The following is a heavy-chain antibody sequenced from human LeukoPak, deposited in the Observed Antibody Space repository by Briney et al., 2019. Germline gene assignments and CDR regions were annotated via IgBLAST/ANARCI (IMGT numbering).Heavy chain of an antibody. CDR1: GGSFSGYY. CDR3: ARVAGYCSSTSCYYYYGMGV. CDR2: INHSGST. D-gene: IGHD2-2*01. Sequence: SETLSLTCAVYGGSFSGYYWSWIRQPPGKGLEWIGEINHSGSTNYNPSLKSRVTISVDTSKNQFSLKLSSVTAADTAVYYCARVAGYCSSTSCYYYYGMGVWGQGTTVTVSS. V-gene: IGHV4-34*01. J-gene: IGHJ6*02.